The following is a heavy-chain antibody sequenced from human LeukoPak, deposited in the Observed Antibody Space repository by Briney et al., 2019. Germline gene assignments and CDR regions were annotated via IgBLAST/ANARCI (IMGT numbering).Heavy chain of an antibody. D-gene: IGHD4/OR15-4a*01. CDR2: IYYSGST. J-gene: IGHJ4*02. CDR1: GGSISSSSYY. Sequence: PSETLSLTCTVSGGSISSSSYYWGWIRQPPGKGLEWIGSIYYSGSTYYNPSLKSRVTISVDTSKNQFSLKLSSVTAADTAVYYCARNTWRLWCDYWGQGTLVTVSS. V-gene: IGHV4-39*07. CDR3: ARNTWRLWCDY.